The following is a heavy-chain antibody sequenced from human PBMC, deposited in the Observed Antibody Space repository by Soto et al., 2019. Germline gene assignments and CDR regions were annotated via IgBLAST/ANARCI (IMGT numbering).Heavy chain of an antibody. J-gene: IGHJ4*02. CDR1: GYTFTSYA. CDR3: ARVRGLYYDILTGPFDY. D-gene: IGHD3-9*01. Sequence: ASVKVSCKASGYTFTSYAMHWVRQAPGQRLEWMGWMNADNGNTSYSQKFQGRVTMTRNTSISTAYMELSSLRSEDTAVYYCARVRGLYYDILTGPFDYWGQGTLVTV. V-gene: IGHV1-3*01. CDR2: MNADNGNT.